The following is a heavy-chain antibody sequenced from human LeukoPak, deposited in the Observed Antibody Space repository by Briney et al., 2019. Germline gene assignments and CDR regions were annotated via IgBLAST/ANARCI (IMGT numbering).Heavy chain of an antibody. V-gene: IGHV3-49*04. J-gene: IGHJ4*02. CDR2: IRSKAYGGTT. D-gene: IGHD2-21*02. Sequence: PGGSLRLSCTGSGFTFGDYGMSWVRQAPGKGLEWVGLIRSKAYGGTTEYAASVKGRFTISRDDSKSIAYLQMNSLKTEDTAVYYCSNSYCGGDCYSGGYFDYWGQGTLVTVSS. CDR1: GFTFGDYG. CDR3: SNSYCGGDCYSGGYFDY.